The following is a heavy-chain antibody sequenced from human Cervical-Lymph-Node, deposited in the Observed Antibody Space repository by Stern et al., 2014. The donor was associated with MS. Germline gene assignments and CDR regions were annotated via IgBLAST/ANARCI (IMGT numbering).Heavy chain of an antibody. CDR3: ARGLLGSENAFDI. D-gene: IGHD2-15*01. Sequence: QVQLVQSGAEVKQPGASVKVSCKASGYTFSSYGISWVRQAPGQGLECMGWISAYNGTPNYAQKLQGRVDMTTDTSTSTAYMELRSLRSVDTSVYYCARGLLGSENAFDIWGQGTMVTVSS. CDR2: ISAYNGTP. V-gene: IGHV1-18*01. J-gene: IGHJ3*02. CDR1: GYTFSSYG.